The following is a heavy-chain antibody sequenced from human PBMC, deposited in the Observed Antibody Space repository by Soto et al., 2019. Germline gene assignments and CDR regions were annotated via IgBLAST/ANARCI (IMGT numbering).Heavy chain of an antibody. CDR1: GYSFTSYW. V-gene: IGHV5-51*01. CDR3: ARGAVVVPAATTQYYYYYGMDV. Sequence: PGESLKISCKGSGYSFTSYWIGWVRQMPGKGLEWMAIIYPGDSDTRYSPSFQGQVTISADKSISTAYLQWSSLKASDTAMYYCARGAVVVPAATTQYYYYYGMDVWGQGTTVTVSS. D-gene: IGHD2-2*01. CDR2: IYPGDSDT. J-gene: IGHJ6*02.